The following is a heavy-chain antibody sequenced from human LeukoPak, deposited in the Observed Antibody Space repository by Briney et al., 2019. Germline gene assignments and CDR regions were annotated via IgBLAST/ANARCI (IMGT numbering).Heavy chain of an antibody. V-gene: IGHV3-23*01. D-gene: IGHD2-2*01. CDR2: ISGSGGST. CDR1: GFTFSSYA. CDR3: AKGDYCSSTSCYLFRYFDL. J-gene: IGHJ2*01. Sequence: GGSLRLSCAASGFTFSSYAMSWVRQAPGKGLEWVSAISGSGGSTYYADSVKGRFTISRDNSKNTLYLQMNSLRAEGTAVYYCAKGDYCSSTSCYLFRYFDLWGRGTLVTVSS.